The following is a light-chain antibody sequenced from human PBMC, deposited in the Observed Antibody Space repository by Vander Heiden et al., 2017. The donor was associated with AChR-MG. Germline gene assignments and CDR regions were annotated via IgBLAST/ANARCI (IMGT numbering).Light chain of an antibody. CDR3: QQYDDLPLT. CDR2: DAS. Sequence: DIQMTQSPSSLSASVGDRVTTTCQASQDISNYLNWCQQKPGKAPKLLIYDASNLETGVPSRFSGSGSGTDFTFTISSLQPEDIATYYCQQYDDLPLTFGGGTKVEIK. V-gene: IGKV1-33*01. CDR1: QDISNY. J-gene: IGKJ4*01.